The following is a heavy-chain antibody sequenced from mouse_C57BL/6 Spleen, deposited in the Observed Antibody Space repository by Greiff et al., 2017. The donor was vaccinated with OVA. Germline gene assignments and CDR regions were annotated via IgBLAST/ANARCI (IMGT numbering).Heavy chain of an antibody. J-gene: IGHJ2*01. CDR3: ARGLGRGEYYFDY. D-gene: IGHD4-1*01. CDR2: IDPNGGGT. Sequence: QVQLKQPGAELVKPGASVKLSCKASGYTFTSYCMCWVKRRPGRGIEWIGRIDPNGGGTKYNEKFKSKATLTVDKPSSPAYMELSSLTSEASAVYDCARGLGRGEYYFDYWGQGTTLTVSS. CDR1: GYTFTSYC. V-gene: IGHV1-72*01.